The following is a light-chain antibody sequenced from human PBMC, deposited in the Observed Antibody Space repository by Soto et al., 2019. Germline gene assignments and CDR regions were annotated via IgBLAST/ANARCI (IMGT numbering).Light chain of an antibody. Sequence: QSALTQPASVSGSPGQSITISCTGTSSDVGGYNYVSWYQQHPGKAPKFMIYDVSNRPSGVSNRVSGSKSGNTASLTLSGLQAEDEADYYCCSYTTSNTRQIVFGTGTKLTVL. V-gene: IGLV2-14*01. CDR3: CSYTTSNTRQIV. CDR1: SSDVGGYNY. J-gene: IGLJ1*01. CDR2: DVS.